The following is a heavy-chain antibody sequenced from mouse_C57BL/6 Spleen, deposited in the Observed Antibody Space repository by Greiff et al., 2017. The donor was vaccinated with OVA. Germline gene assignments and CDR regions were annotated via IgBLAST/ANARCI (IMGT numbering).Heavy chain of an antibody. CDR3: ARHYGSSSWYFDV. CDR1: GYTFTDYY. J-gene: IGHJ1*03. D-gene: IGHD1-1*01. Sequence: QVQLQQSGAELVRPGASVKLSCKASGYTFTDYYINWVKQRPGQGLEWIARIYPGSGNTYYNEKFKGKATLTAEKSSSTAYMQLSSLTSEDSAVYFCARHYGSSSWYFDVWGTGTTVTVSS. V-gene: IGHV1-76*01. CDR2: IYPGSGNT.